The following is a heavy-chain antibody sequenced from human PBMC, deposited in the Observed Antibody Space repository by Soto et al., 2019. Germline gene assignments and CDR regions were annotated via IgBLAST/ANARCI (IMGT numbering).Heavy chain of an antibody. J-gene: IGHJ4*02. D-gene: IGHD4-17*01. CDR2: ISWNSGNL. V-gene: IGHV3-9*01. CDR1: GFTFDDYA. CDR3: AKGASTTVFAFNDY. Sequence: EVQLVESGGGLVQPGRSLRLSCAASGFTFDDYAMHWVRQGPGKGLEWVSSISWNSGNLGYADSVKGRCTISRDNAKNSLYLQMNILRGEDTALYYCAKGASTTVFAFNDYWGQGTLVTVSS.